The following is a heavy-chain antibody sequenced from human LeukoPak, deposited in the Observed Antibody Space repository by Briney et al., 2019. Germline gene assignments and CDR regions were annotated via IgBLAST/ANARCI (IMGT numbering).Heavy chain of an antibody. CDR1: GGSFSGYY. J-gene: IGHJ4*02. D-gene: IGHD5-18*01. Sequence: SETLSLTCAVYGGSFSGYYWSWIRQPPGKGLGWIGEINHSGSTNYNPSLKSRVTISVDTSKNQFSLKLSSVTAADTAVYYCARVLRGYSYGYVLYDYWGQGTPVTVSS. V-gene: IGHV4-34*01. CDR3: ARVLRGYSYGYVLYDY. CDR2: INHSGST.